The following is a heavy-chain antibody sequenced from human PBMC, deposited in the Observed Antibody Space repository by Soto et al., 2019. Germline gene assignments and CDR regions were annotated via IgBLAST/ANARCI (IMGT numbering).Heavy chain of an antibody. CDR1: GDSISSSSYY. Sequence: PSETLSLTCTVSGDSISSSSYYWGWIRQPPGKGLEWIGSIYYSGSTYYNPSLKSRVTISVDTSKDQFSLKLSSVTAADTAVYYCARNEGYSSGWGAYYYYGMDVWGQGTTVTVSS. CDR3: ARNEGYSSGWGAYYYYGMDV. J-gene: IGHJ6*02. D-gene: IGHD6-19*01. V-gene: IGHV4-39*01. CDR2: IYYSGST.